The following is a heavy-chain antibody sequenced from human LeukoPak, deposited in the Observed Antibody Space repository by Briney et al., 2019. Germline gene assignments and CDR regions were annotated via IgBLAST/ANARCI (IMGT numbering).Heavy chain of an antibody. Sequence: GGSLRLSCAASGFTFSIYGMHWVRQAPGKGLEGVAFIRYDGSNKYYADSVKGRFTISRDNSKNTLYLQMNSLRADDTAVYYCAKDRGQLDYYFDFWGQGTLVTVSS. J-gene: IGHJ4*02. D-gene: IGHD6-13*01. CDR2: IRYDGSNK. CDR3: AKDRGQLDYYFDF. V-gene: IGHV3-30*02. CDR1: GFTFSIYG.